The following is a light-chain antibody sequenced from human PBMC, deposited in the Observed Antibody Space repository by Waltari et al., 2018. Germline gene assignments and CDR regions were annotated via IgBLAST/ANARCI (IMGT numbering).Light chain of an antibody. CDR1: DLGDKN. Sequence: SFDLTQPPSVSVSPGQTFSIACSSGDDLGDKNVCWYQQRPGQSPILVMFLDSVRPSGFPGRFSCSNSGNTATLTISDTQPVDEAEYYCQAWDTITVVFGGGTKVTVL. CDR3: QAWDTITVV. V-gene: IGLV3-1*01. CDR2: LDS. J-gene: IGLJ2*01.